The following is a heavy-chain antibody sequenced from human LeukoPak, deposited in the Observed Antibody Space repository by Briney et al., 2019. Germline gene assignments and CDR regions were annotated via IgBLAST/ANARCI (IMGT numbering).Heavy chain of an antibody. V-gene: IGHV3-64*01. CDR2: IISNGGST. Sequence: GGSLRLSCAASGFTFSSYSMHWVRQAPGQGLDSVSAIISNGGSTYYANSVKGRFTISRDNSKNTLYLQMGSLRVEDMAVYYCARVRKGATVSDFYYYYMDVWGKGTTVTVSS. D-gene: IGHD1-26*01. CDR1: GFTFSSYS. J-gene: IGHJ6*03. CDR3: ARVRKGATVSDFYYYYMDV.